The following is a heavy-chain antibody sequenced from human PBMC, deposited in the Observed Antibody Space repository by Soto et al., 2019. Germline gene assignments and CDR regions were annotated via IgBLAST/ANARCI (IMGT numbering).Heavy chain of an antibody. CDR3: ARPSSGGTGD. CDR1: GGSITSSSYY. J-gene: IGHJ4*02. V-gene: IGHV4-39*01. D-gene: IGHD2-15*01. Sequence: GPGPSTPSETLSLTCTVSGGSITSSSYYWGWIRQPPGKGLEWIGSIYYSGSTYYNPSLKSRVTISVDTSKNQFSLNLSSVTAADTAVYYCARPSSGGTGDWGQGILVTVSS. CDR2: IYYSGST.